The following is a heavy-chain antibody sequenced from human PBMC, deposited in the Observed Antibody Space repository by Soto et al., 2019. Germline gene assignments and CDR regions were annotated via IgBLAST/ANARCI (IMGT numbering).Heavy chain of an antibody. Sequence: SETLSLTCTVSGGSISSGGYYWSWIRQHPGKGLEWIGYIYYSGSTYYNPSLKSRVTISVDTSKNQSSLKLSSVTAADTAVYYCASAPFVVVPAAIYYWGQGTLVTVSS. CDR3: ASAPFVVVPAAIYY. D-gene: IGHD2-2*01. CDR2: IYYSGST. J-gene: IGHJ4*02. V-gene: IGHV4-31*03. CDR1: GGSISSGGYY.